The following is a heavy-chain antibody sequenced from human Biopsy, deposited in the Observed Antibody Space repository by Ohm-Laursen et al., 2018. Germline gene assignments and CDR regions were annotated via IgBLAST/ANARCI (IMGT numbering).Heavy chain of an antibody. V-gene: IGHV4-61*01. CDR1: GDSVSSGSLY. CDR2: IYDRGST. J-gene: IGHJ5*02. Sequence: SGTLSLTCTVSGDSVSSGSLYWTWIRPPQGQGLEYLGYIYDRGSTANYNPSLKSRVTMSADTSKNQFSLILSSMSAADTAVYYCAREPRIAAEAYFDPWGQGTLVTVSS. CDR3: AREPRIAAEAYFDP. D-gene: IGHD6-13*01.